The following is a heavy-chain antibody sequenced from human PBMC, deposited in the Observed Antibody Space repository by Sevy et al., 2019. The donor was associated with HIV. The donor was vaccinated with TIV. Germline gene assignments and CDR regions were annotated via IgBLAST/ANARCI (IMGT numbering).Heavy chain of an antibody. V-gene: IGHV3-7*01. CDR3: ASCQPNIYYHDGAVYYGLLFDH. D-gene: IGHD3-9*01. CDR2: IKQGGSET. Sequence: GGSLRLSCAASGFTFGDYWLTWVRQVPGKGLEWVANIKQGGSETYYADSVKGRLSISRDNAKNSLYLQMNSLRAEETIVNYLASCQPNIYYHDGAVYYGLLFDHWGQGALVTVSS. J-gene: IGHJ4*02. CDR1: GFTFGDYW.